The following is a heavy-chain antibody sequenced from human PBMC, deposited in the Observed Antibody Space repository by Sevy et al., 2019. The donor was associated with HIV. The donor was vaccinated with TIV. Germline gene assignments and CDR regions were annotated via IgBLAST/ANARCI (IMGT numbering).Heavy chain of an antibody. CDR3: AREGRDGYKKVFDY. CDR2: IIPIFGTA. Sequence: ASVKVSCKASGGTFSSYAISWVRQAPGQGLEWMGGIIPIFGTANYEQKFQGRVTITADESTSTAYMELSSLRSEDTAVYYCAREGRDGYKKVFDYWGQGTLVTVSS. D-gene: IGHD5-12*01. J-gene: IGHJ4*02. CDR1: GGTFSSYA. V-gene: IGHV1-69*13.